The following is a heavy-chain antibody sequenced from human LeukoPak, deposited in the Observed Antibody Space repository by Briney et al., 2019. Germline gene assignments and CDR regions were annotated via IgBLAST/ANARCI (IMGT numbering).Heavy chain of an antibody. CDR3: ASLYCSGGSCSVDY. D-gene: IGHD2-15*01. CDR1: GGSFSDYY. V-gene: IGHV4-34*01. J-gene: IGHJ4*02. Sequence: PSETLSLTCAVYGGSFSDYYWTWIRQPPGKGLEWIGEISHSGSTNYNPSLKSRVTISVDTSKNQFSLKLSSVTAADTAVYYRASLYCSGGSCSVDYWGQGTLVTVSS. CDR2: ISHSGST.